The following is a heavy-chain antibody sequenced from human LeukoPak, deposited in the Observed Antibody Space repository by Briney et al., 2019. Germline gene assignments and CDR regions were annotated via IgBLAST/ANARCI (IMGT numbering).Heavy chain of an antibody. D-gene: IGHD6-6*01. CDR2: IYTSGST. CDR3: ARVIAARIDY. Sequence: PSETLSLTCTVSGGSISSGSYYWSWIRQPAGKGLEWIGRIYTSGSTNYNPSLKSRVTISVDTSKNQFSLKLSSVTAADTAVYYCARVIAARIDYWGQGTLVTVSS. CDR1: GGSISSGSYY. J-gene: IGHJ4*02. V-gene: IGHV4-61*02.